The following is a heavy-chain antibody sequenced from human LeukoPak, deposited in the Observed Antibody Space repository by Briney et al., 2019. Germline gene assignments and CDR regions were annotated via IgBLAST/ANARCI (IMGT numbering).Heavy chain of an antibody. CDR3: ARLSRERWLQARTDAFDI. Sequence: GGSLRLSCGGFGFSFSGFAMHWVRQAPGKGLEYVSVISSNGGSTYYANSVKGRFTISRDNSKNTLYLQMGSLRAEDMAVYYCARLSRERWLQARTDAFDIWGQGTMVTVSS. CDR2: ISSNGGST. CDR1: GFSFSGFA. J-gene: IGHJ3*02. V-gene: IGHV3-64*01. D-gene: IGHD5-24*01.